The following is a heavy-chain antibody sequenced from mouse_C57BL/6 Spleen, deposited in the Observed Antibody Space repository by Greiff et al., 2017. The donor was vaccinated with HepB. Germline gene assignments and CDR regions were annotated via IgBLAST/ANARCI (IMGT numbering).Heavy chain of an antibody. CDR1: GFTFSDYG. CDR2: ISSGSSTI. J-gene: IGHJ4*01. V-gene: IGHV5-17*01. CDR3: ARKDPLYYYAMDY. Sequence: EVKLVESGGGLVKPGGSLKLSCAASGFTFSDYGMHWVRQAPEKGLEWVAYISSGSSTIYYADTVKGRFTISRDNAKNTLFLQMTSLRSEDTAMYYCARKDPLYYYAMDYWGQGTSVTVSS.